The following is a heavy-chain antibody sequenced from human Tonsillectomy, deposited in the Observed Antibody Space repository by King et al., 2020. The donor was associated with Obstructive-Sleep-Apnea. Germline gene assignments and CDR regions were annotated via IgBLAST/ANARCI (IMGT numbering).Heavy chain of an antibody. CDR1: GFTFSSYG. CDR3: ARTLPLRDDSSGYYGVGLDY. V-gene: IGHV3-48*04. CDR2: ISSISSTI. J-gene: IGHJ4*02. D-gene: IGHD3-22*01. Sequence: VQLVESGGGLVQPGGSLRLSCAASGFTFSSYGMNWVRQAPGKGLEWVSYISSISSTIYYADFVKGRFTISRDNAKNSLYLQMNSLRAEDTAVYSCARTLPLRDDSSGYYGVGLDYWGQGSLVTVSS.